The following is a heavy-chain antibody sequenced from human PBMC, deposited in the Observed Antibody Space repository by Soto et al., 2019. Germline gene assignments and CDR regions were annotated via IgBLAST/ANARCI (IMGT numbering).Heavy chain of an antibody. CDR1: GDSITRRDCY. D-gene: IGHD1-20*01. J-gene: IGHJ5*01. CDR2: IHHSGAA. Sequence: PSETLSLTCTVSGDSITRRDCYWTWIRQYPGKGLEWIGYIHHSGAAHYNPSLKSRLTISVDTSRNQFSLKLTSVTAADTAVYYCARAIGGNNWNPNWFDSWGQGTKVTVSS. V-gene: IGHV4-31*03. CDR3: ARAIGGNNWNPNWFDS.